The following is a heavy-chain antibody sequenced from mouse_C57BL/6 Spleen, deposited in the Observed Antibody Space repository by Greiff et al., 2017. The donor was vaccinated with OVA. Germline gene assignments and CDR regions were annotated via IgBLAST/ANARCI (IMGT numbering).Heavy chain of an antibody. CDR1: GYTFTSYW. D-gene: IGHD2-4*01. CDR2: IHPSDSDT. J-gene: IGHJ3*01. CDR3: AMGDYDVTAWFAY. V-gene: IGHV1-74*01. Sequence: QVQLKQPGAELVKPGASVKVSCKASGYTFTSYWMHWVKQRPGQGLEWIGRIHPSDSDTNYNQKFKGKATLTVDKSSSTAYMQLSSLTSEDSAVYYCAMGDYDVTAWFAYWGQGTLVTVSA.